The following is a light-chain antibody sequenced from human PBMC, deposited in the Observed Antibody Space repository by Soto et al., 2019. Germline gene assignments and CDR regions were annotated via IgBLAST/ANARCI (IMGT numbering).Light chain of an antibody. Sequence: QSALTQPPSASGPPGQSVTISCTGTSSDVGTYNYVSWYQQHPGKAPKLMIYEVSERPSGVPNRFSGSKSGNTASLTVSGLQAEDEADYYCSSYAGSNVVFGGGTKLTVL. CDR3: SSYAGSNVV. CDR1: SSDVGTYNY. CDR2: EVS. J-gene: IGLJ2*01. V-gene: IGLV2-8*01.